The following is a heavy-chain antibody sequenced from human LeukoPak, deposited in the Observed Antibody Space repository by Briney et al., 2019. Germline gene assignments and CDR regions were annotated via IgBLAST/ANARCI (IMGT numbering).Heavy chain of an antibody. J-gene: IGHJ4*02. V-gene: IGHV3-48*03. CDR3: TTDSYYYGDYEGY. CDR1: GFTFSSYE. Sequence: GGSLRLSCAASGFTFSSYEMNWVRQAPGKGLEWVSYISSSGSTIYYADSVKGRFTISRDNAKNSLYLQMNSLKTEDTAVYYCTTDSYYYGDYEGYWGQGTLVTVSS. D-gene: IGHD4-17*01. CDR2: ISSSGSTI.